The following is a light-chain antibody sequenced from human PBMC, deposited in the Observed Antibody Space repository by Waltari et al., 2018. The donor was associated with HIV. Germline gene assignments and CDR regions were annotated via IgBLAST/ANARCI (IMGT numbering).Light chain of an antibody. V-gene: IGLV1-44*01. CDR2: SND. CDR3: ATWDDSLNGWV. Sequence: QSVLTQPPSASGTPGQRVTISCSGSSSNIGSNTVSWYHQVPGTAPKVLIYSNDDRPYGVPDRFSGSKSGTSASLAISGRQSEDEADYYCATWDDSLNGWVFGGGTKVTVL. CDR1: SSNIGSNT. J-gene: IGLJ3*02.